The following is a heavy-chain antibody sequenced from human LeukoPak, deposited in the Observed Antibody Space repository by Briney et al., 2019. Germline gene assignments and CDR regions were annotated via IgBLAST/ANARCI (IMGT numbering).Heavy chain of an antibody. CDR3: ARDPYSSGWYIKPGAMGDDY. CDR1: GFTFGNYA. Sequence: GGSLRLSCAASGFTFGNYAMNWVRRAPGKGLKWVALISYDGINKYYADSVKGRFTISRDNSANTLYLQMNSLRDDDTAVYYCARDPYSSGWYIKPGAMGDDYWGQGTLVTVSS. CDR2: ISYDGINK. D-gene: IGHD6-19*01. J-gene: IGHJ4*02. V-gene: IGHV3-30-3*01.